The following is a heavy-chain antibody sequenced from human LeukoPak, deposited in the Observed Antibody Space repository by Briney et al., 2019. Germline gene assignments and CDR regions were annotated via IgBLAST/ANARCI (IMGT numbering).Heavy chain of an antibody. Sequence: ASVKVSCKASGGTFSSYAFNWVRQAPGQGLEWVGRIIPLLGVTNHAQKLQGRVTVTADPATNTAYMELSSLIPDDTAVYYCARARTMITFGGVRHAFDIWGQGTLVTVSS. V-gene: IGHV1-69*04. CDR3: ARARTMITFGGVRHAFDI. J-gene: IGHJ3*02. CDR1: GGTFSSYA. D-gene: IGHD3-16*01. CDR2: IIPLLGVT.